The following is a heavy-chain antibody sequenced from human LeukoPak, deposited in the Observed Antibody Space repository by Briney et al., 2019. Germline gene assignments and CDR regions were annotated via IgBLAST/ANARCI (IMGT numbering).Heavy chain of an antibody. CDR2: IYSGGST. J-gene: IGHJ4*02. CDR1: GFTVSSNY. Sequence: GGSLRLSCVASGFTVSSNYMSWVRQAPGKGLEWVSVIYSGGSTHYADSVKGRFTISRDNSNNTLYLQMNSLRAEDTAVYYCAREVRIGAAGDDYWGQGTLVTVS. V-gene: IGHV3-66*01. CDR3: AREVRIGAAGDDY. D-gene: IGHD6-13*01.